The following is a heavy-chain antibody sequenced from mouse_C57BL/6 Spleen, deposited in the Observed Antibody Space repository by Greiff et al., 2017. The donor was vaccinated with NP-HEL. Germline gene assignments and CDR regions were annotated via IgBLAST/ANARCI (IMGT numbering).Heavy chain of an antibody. CDR1: GFTFSSYG. CDR3: ARHSGSSYYAMDY. D-gene: IGHD1-1*01. Sequence: EVKLVESGGDLVKPGGSLKLSCAASGFTFSSYGMSWVRQTPDKRLEWVATISSGGSYTYYPDSVKGRFTISRDNAKNTLYLQMSSLKSEDTAMYYCARHSGSSYYAMDYWGQGTSVTVSS. CDR2: ISSGGSYT. V-gene: IGHV5-6*01. J-gene: IGHJ4*01.